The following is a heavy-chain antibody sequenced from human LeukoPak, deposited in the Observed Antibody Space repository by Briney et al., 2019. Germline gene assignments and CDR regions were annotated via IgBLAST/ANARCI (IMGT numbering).Heavy chain of an antibody. CDR3: ARVVDFWSGYLYGMDV. Sequence: SETLSLTCTVSGGSISSYYWSWLRQPPGKGLEWIGYIYYSGSTNYNPSLKSRVTISVDTSKNQFSLKLSSVTAADTAVYYCARVVDFWSGYLYGMDVWGQGTTVTVSS. J-gene: IGHJ6*02. D-gene: IGHD3-3*01. CDR2: IYYSGST. CDR1: GGSISSYY. V-gene: IGHV4-59*01.